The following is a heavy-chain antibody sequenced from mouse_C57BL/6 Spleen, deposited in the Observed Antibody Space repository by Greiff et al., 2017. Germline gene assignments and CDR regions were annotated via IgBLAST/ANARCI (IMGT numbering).Heavy chain of an antibody. J-gene: IGHJ2*01. CDR3: ARDYGSSPHFDY. Sequence: QVQLQQSGAELVKPGASVKISCKASGYTFTDYYINWVKQRPGQGLEWIGKISPGSGSTSYNEKFKGKDTLTADKSSSAAYMLRSRLTSEDAVVYFCARDYGSSPHFDYWGQGTTLTVSS. V-gene: IGHV1-77*01. CDR2: ISPGSGST. CDR1: GYTFTDYY. D-gene: IGHD1-1*01.